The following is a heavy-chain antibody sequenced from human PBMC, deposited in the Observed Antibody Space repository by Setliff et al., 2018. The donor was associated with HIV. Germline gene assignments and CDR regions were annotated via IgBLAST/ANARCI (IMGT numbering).Heavy chain of an antibody. CDR3: ARHFSVAGDAFDI. V-gene: IGHV5-51*01. CDR1: GYSFTNYW. D-gene: IGHD6-19*01. CDR2: IYPGESET. Sequence: GESLKISCKGSGYSFTNYWIGWVRQMPGKGLEWMGAIYPGESETRYGPSFQGQVTISADKSINTAYVQWSSLKASDTAMYYCARHFSVAGDAFDIWGQGTMVTVSS. J-gene: IGHJ3*02.